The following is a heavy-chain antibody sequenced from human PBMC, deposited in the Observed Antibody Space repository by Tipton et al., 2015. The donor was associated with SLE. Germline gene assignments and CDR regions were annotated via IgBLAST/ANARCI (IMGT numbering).Heavy chain of an antibody. J-gene: IGHJ3*02. Sequence: LRLSCTVSGGSISSGSYYWSWIRQPAGKGLEWIGRIYTSGSTNYNPSLKSRVTISVDTSKNQFSLKLSSVTAADTAVYYCAREIYRIQLWTDAFDIWGQGTMVTVSS. D-gene: IGHD5-18*01. CDR1: GGSISSGSYY. V-gene: IGHV4-61*02. CDR3: AREIYRIQLWTDAFDI. CDR2: IYTSGST.